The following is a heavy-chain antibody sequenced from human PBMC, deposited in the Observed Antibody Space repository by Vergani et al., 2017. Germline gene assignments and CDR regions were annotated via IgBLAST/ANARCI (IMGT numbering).Heavy chain of an antibody. CDR1: GFTFSASP. V-gene: IGHV3-23*01. CDR3: ARLSYETTPYLQGGYDC. Sequence: EVQLLHSGGGVIQPGGSVRLSCAASGFTFSASPMTWVRQAPGKALECVSAISARYPSTYYADSVKGRFTISRDNSKNMLYLQMNSLRAEDTAVCYCARLSYETTPYLQGGYDCWVQGSLVAVSS. D-gene: IGHD2/OR15-2a*01. J-gene: IGHJ4*02. CDR2: ISARYPST.